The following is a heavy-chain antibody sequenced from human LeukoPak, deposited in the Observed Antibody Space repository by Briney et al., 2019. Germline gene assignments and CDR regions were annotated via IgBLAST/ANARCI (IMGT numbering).Heavy chain of an antibody. Sequence: PSETLSLTCAVYGVSFSGYSWSWIRQPPGRGLEWIGEINHSGSTNYNPSLKSRVTISVDTSNKQFSLKLSSVTAADTAVYYCARGVRIAVAHPHLDYWGLGSLVTVSS. CDR1: GVSFSGYS. CDR2: INHSGST. V-gene: IGHV4-34*01. D-gene: IGHD6-19*01. CDR3: ARGVRIAVAHPHLDY. J-gene: IGHJ4*02.